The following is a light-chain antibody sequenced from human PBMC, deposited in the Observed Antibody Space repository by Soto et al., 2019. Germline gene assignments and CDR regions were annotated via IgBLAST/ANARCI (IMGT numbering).Light chain of an antibody. V-gene: IGKV3-15*01. Sequence: EIIMTQSRTTLSVSPGLRSTLPCRASQRVSSNLAWYQQKPGQAPRLLIYGTSTRATGIPPRFSGSGYGTEFNLTISSLQSEDFAVYFCQQYNNWPLTFGGGTKVDIK. J-gene: IGKJ4*01. CDR3: QQYNNWPLT. CDR2: GTS. CDR1: QRVSSN.